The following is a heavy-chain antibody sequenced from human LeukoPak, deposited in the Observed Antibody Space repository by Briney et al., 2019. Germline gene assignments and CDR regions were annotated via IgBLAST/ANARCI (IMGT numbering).Heavy chain of an antibody. D-gene: IGHD2-2*01. CDR2: ICYSGST. Sequence: SETLSLTCTVSGGSISSYYWSWIRQPPGKGLEWIGYICYSGSTNYNPSLKSRVTISVDTSKNQFSLKLSSVTAADTAVYYCARGYCSSTSCYRFDYWGQGTLVTVSS. V-gene: IGHV4-59*08. J-gene: IGHJ4*02. CDR1: GGSISSYY. CDR3: ARGYCSSTSCYRFDY.